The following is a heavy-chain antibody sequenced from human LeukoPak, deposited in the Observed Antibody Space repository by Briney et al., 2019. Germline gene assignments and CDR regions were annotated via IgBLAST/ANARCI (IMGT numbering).Heavy chain of an antibody. CDR1: GLSFSSYS. Sequence: PGGSLRLSCAASGLSFSSYSMNWVRQAPGKGLEWVSSISSTSAHIFYADSVKGRFTISRDNSKNTLYLQMNSLRAEDTAVYYCARDYSASGSYSALDIRGQGTMVTVSS. CDR2: ISSTSAHI. J-gene: IGHJ3*02. CDR3: ARDYSASGSYSALDI. D-gene: IGHD3-10*01. V-gene: IGHV3-21*04.